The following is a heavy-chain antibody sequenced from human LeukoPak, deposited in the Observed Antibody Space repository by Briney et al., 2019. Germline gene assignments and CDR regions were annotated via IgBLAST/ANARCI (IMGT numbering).Heavy chain of an antibody. D-gene: IGHD4-17*01. J-gene: IGHJ4*02. CDR3: AKDHYGDPFDY. CDR2: ISGSGGST. Sequence: GGSLRLSCAASGFTFSTYAMSWVRQAPGKGLEWVSSISGSGGSTYYADSVKGRFTISRDNSKNTLYLQMNSLRAEDTAVYYCAKDHYGDPFDYWGQGTLVTVSS. V-gene: IGHV3-23*01. CDR1: GFTFSTYA.